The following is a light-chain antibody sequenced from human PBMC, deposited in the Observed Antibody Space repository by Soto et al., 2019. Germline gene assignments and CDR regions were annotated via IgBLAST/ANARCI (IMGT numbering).Light chain of an antibody. CDR3: QQYHNLPPQYT. CDR2: GAS. Sequence: EIVMTQSPATLSVSPGERGTLSSRASQTISSKLAWYQQKPGQAPRLLIHGASSRASGVPDRFRGSGSGTDFTLTISSRQSEDFAVYYCQQYHNLPPQYTFGQGTKLQIK. J-gene: IGKJ2*01. V-gene: IGKV3-15*01. CDR1: QTISSK.